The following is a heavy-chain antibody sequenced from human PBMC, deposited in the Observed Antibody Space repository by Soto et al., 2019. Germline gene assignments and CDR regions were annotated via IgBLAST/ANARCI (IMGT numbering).Heavy chain of an antibody. Sequence: PSETLSLTCTVSGGSISSSSYYWGWIRQPPGKGLEWIGSIYYSGSTYYNPSLKSRVTISVDTSKNQFSLKLSSVTAADTAVYYCARDDYYYYGMDVWGRGTTVTVSS. CDR3: ARDDYYYYGMDV. J-gene: IGHJ6*02. V-gene: IGHV4-39*02. CDR1: GGSISSSSYY. CDR2: IYYSGST.